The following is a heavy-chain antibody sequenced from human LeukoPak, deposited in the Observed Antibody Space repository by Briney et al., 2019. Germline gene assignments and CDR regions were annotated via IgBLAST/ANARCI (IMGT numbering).Heavy chain of an antibody. CDR1: GFTFSSYA. CDR3: AKSGGSCSGGSCYYYYYYMEV. CDR2: ISGSGGST. J-gene: IGHJ6*03. Sequence: GGSLRLSCAASGFTFSSYASSWVRRAPGKGLEWVSTISGSGGSTYYADSVKGRFTISRDNSKNTLYLQMNSPRAEDTAVYYCAKSGGSCSGGSCYYYYYYMEVWGKGTTVTVSS. V-gene: IGHV3-23*01. D-gene: IGHD2-15*01.